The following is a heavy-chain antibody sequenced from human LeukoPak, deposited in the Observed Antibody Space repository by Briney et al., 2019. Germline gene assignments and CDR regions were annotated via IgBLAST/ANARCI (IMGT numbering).Heavy chain of an antibody. V-gene: IGHV4-38-2*02. J-gene: IGHJ4*02. CDR3: ARAIVGATGNFDY. CDR2: IYHSGST. Sequence: SETLSLTCTVSGYSISSGYYWGWIRQPPGKGLEWIGSIYHSGSTYYNPSLKSRVTISVDTSKNQFPLKLSSVTAADTAVYYCARAIVGATGNFDYWGQGTLVTVSS. D-gene: IGHD1-26*01. CDR1: GYSISSGYY.